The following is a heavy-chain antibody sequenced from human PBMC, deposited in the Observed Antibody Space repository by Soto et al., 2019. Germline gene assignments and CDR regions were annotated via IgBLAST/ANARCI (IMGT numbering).Heavy chain of an antibody. CDR3: ARADGSYYYGMDV. CDR1: GGSISSYY. Sequence: SSETLSLTCTVSGGSISSYYWSWIRQPPGKGLEWIGYIYYSGSTNYNPSLKSRVTISVDTSKNQFSLKLSSVTAADTAVYYCARADGSYYYGMDVWGQGTTVTVSS. J-gene: IGHJ6*02. CDR2: IYYSGST. V-gene: IGHV4-59*01. D-gene: IGHD3-10*01.